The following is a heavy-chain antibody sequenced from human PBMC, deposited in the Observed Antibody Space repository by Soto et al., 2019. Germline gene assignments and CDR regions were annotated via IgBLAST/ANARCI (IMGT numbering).Heavy chain of an antibody. D-gene: IGHD5-12*01. CDR3: ARGRMATISGLDY. Sequence: PSETLSLTCTVSGGSISSGGYYWSWIRQHPGKGLEWIGYIYYSGSTYYNPSLKSRVTISVDTSKNQFSLKLSSVTAADTAVYYCARGRMATISGLDYWGQGTLVTVSS. J-gene: IGHJ4*02. CDR2: IYYSGST. CDR1: GGSISSGGYY. V-gene: IGHV4-31*03.